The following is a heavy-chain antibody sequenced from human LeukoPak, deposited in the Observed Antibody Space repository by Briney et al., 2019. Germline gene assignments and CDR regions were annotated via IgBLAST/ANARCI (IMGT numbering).Heavy chain of an antibody. J-gene: IGHJ4*02. CDR3: ARTPGYCSSTSCYPDY. CDR1: GGSISSSSYY. D-gene: IGHD2-2*01. Sequence: SETLSLTCTVSGGSISSSSYYWGWIRQPPGKGLEWIGSIYYSGSTYYNPSLKSRVTISVDTSKNQFSLKLSSVTAADTAVYYCARTPGYCSSTSCYPDYWGQGTLVTVSS. CDR2: IYYSGST. V-gene: IGHV4-39*07.